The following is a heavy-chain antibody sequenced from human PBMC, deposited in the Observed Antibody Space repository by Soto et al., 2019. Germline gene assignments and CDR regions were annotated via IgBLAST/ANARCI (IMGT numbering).Heavy chain of an antibody. CDR1: GFTFSSYA. J-gene: IGHJ4*02. Sequence: VQLVESGGGVVQPGRSLRLSCAASGFTFSSYAMHWVRQAPGKGLEWVAVISYDGSNKYYADSVKGRFTISRDNSKNTLYLQMNSLRAEDTAVYYCARAQSYGGSFDYWGQGTLVTVSS. V-gene: IGHV3-30-3*01. CDR3: ARAQSYGGSFDY. CDR2: ISYDGSNK. D-gene: IGHD4-17*01.